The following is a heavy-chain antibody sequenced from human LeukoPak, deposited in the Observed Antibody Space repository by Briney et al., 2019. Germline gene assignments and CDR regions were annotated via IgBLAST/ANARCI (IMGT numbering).Heavy chain of an antibody. CDR1: GGSISSYY. Sequence: SETLSLTCTVSGGSISSYYWSWIRQPPGKGLEWIGYIYYSGSTNYNPSLKSRVTISVDTSKNQFSLKLSSVTAADTAVYYCARYYYDSSGLNYYFGYWGQGTLVTVSS. CDR3: ARYYYDSSGLNYYFGY. V-gene: IGHV4-59*08. J-gene: IGHJ4*02. D-gene: IGHD3-22*01. CDR2: IYYSGST.